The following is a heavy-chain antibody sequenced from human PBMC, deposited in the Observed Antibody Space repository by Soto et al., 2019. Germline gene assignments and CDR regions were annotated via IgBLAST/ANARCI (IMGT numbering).Heavy chain of an antibody. CDR3: AKAPSLGYFDL. V-gene: IGHV3-9*01. CDR1: GFTFDDYA. J-gene: IGHJ2*01. Sequence: GGSLRLSCAASGFTFDDYAMHWVRQAPGKVLEWVSGISWNSGSIGYADSVKGRFTISRDNAKNSLYLQLSSLRAEYTALYYCAKAPSLGYFDLWGRGTLVTVSS. CDR2: ISWNSGSI.